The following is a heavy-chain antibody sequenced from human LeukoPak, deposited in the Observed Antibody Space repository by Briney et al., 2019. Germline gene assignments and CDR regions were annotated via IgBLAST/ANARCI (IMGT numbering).Heavy chain of an antibody. CDR2: INPNSGGT. CDR1: GYTFTGYY. D-gene: IGHD6-19*01. V-gene: IGHV1-2*02. Sequence: ASVKVSCKASGYTFTGYYMHWVRQAPGQGLEWMGWINPNSGGTNYAQKLQGRVTMTTDTSTSTAYMELRSLRSDDTAVYYCARAKEQWLVAWDYWGQGTLVTVSS. J-gene: IGHJ4*02. CDR3: ARAKEQWLVAWDY.